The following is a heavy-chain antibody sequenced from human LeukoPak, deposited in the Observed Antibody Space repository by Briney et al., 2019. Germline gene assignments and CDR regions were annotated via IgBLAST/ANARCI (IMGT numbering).Heavy chain of an antibody. CDR1: GYTLTELS. Sequence: ASVKVSCKVSGYTLTELSMHWVRQAPGKGLEWMGGFDPEDGETIYAQKFQGRVTMTEDTSTDTAYMELSSLRSEDTAVYYCARGRGDSSGYYSTLTRYYYYYGMDVWGQGTTVTVSS. V-gene: IGHV1-24*01. D-gene: IGHD3-22*01. J-gene: IGHJ6*02. CDR2: FDPEDGET. CDR3: ARGRGDSSGYYSTLTRYYYYYGMDV.